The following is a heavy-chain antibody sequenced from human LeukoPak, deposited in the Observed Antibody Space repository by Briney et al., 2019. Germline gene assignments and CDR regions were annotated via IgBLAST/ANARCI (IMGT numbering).Heavy chain of an antibody. D-gene: IGHD3-9*01. J-gene: IGHJ6*02. CDR1: GYTFTSYD. Sequence: ASVKVSCKASGYTFTSYDINWVRQATEQGLEWMGWMNPNSGNTGYAQKFQGRVTMTRNTSISTAYMELSSLRSEDTAVYYCARGGPSRYFDWLLYYYYGMDVWGQGTTVTVSS. CDR2: MNPNSGNT. CDR3: ARGGPSRYFDWLLYYYYGMDV. V-gene: IGHV1-8*01.